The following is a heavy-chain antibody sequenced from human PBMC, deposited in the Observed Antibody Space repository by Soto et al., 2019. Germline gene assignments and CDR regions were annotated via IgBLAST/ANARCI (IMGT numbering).Heavy chain of an antibody. J-gene: IGHJ4*02. CDR1: GGTFSSYA. V-gene: IGHV1-69*01. CDR2: IIPIFGTA. Sequence: QVQLVQSGAEVKKPGSSVKVSCKASGGTFSSYAISWVRQAPGQGLEWMGGIIPIFGTANYAQKFKGRVTITADESTSTAYMELSSLRSEDTAVYYCARAPTAMDFGGSWYFDYWGQGTLVTVSS. CDR3: ARAPTAMDFGGSWYFDY. D-gene: IGHD5-18*01.